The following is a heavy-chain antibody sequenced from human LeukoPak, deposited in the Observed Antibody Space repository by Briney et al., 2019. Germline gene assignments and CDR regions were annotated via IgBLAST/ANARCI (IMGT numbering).Heavy chain of an antibody. CDR3: ARDLGRRCSGGSCYYYSNYMDV. Sequence: ASVKVSCKASGYTFTGYYMHWVRQAPGQGLEWMGWINPNSGGTNYAQKLQGRVTMTTDTSTSTAYMELGSLRSDDTAVYYCARDLGRRCSGGSCYYYSNYMDVWGKGPRSPSP. J-gene: IGHJ6*03. D-gene: IGHD2-15*01. CDR1: GYTFTGYY. V-gene: IGHV1-2*02. CDR2: INPNSGGT.